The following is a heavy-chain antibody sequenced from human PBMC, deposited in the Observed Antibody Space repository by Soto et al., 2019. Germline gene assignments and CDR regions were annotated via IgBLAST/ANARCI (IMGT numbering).Heavy chain of an antibody. CDR1: GFTFRIYS. CDR2: MWYDGTNK. CDR3: ARDANLGTKGGSLDI. Sequence: GGSLRLSCAASGFTFRIYSMHWVRQSPGKGLEWVAVMWYDGTNKYYGESVKGRFTISRDNSENTLYLQMNSLRVEDTAVYYCARDANLGTKGGSLDIWGHGTLVTV. J-gene: IGHJ3*02. V-gene: IGHV3-33*01. D-gene: IGHD1-26*01.